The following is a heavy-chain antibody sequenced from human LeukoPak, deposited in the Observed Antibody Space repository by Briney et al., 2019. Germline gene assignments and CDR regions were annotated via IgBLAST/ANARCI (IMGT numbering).Heavy chain of an antibody. Sequence: GGSLRLSCAASGFTCSSYSMNWVPQAPGKALEWVSSISSSSSYIYYADSVKGRFTISRDNAKNSLYLQMNSLRAEDTAVYYCARDPGRIVVVPAAVDYWGQGTLVTVSS. CDR1: GFTCSSYS. CDR3: ARDPGRIVVVPAAVDY. D-gene: IGHD2-2*01. V-gene: IGHV3-21*01. J-gene: IGHJ4*02. CDR2: ISSSSSYI.